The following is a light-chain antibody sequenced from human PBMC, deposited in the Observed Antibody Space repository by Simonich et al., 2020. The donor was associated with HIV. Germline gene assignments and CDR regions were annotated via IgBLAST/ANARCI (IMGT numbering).Light chain of an antibody. J-gene: IGKJ4*01. CDR3: QQYDDWLLLT. CDR2: GAS. Sequence: EIVMTQSPGTLSVSPGERATLSCTASQSISNNLAWYKQKPGQAPRLLIFGASIRATGIPARFSGSGSGTEFTLTITSMQSEDFAIYYCQQYDDWLLLTFGGGTKVEI. V-gene: IGKV3-15*01. CDR1: QSISNN.